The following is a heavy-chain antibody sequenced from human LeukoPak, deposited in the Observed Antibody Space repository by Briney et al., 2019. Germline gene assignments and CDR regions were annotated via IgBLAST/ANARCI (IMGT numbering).Heavy chain of an antibody. CDR3: ARTVVITMVRGAQRDAFDI. D-gene: IGHD3-10*01. CDR2: ISSSSSYI. CDR1: GFTFSSYS. J-gene: IGHJ3*02. V-gene: IGHV3-21*01. Sequence: GGSLRLSCAASGFTFSSYSMNWVRQAPGKGLEWVSSISSSSSYIYYADSVKGRFTISRDNAKNSLYLQMNSLRAEDTAVYYCARTVVITMVRGAQRDAFDIWGQGTMVTVSS.